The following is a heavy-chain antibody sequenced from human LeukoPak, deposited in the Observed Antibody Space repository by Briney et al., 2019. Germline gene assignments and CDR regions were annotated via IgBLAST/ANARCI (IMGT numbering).Heavy chain of an antibody. CDR1: GYTFTGYY. J-gene: IGHJ4*02. V-gene: IGHV1-2*02. D-gene: IGHD3-22*01. Sequence: ASVKLSCTASGYTFTGYYMHWVRQAPGHGLEWRGWISPNSGGNTYAQKFQGRVTMTRDTSISTAYMELSRLRSDDTAVYYCARAEGSGYYQGRDYWGQGTLVTVSS. CDR3: ARAEGSGYYQGRDY. CDR2: ISPNSGGN.